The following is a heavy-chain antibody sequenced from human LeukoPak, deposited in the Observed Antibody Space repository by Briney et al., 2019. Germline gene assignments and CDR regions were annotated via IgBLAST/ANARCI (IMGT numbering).Heavy chain of an antibody. CDR3: TRGAGWLIDY. D-gene: IGHD3-16*01. V-gene: IGHV4-59*01. J-gene: IGHJ4*02. Sequence: PSETLSLTCTVSDDSISDYYRGWIRQPPGKGLEWIGYFHNSGTSTYNPSLKSRVTISADSSRNQFSLKLNSLTTADTAVYYCTRGAGWLIDYWGQGILVTVSS. CDR2: FHNSGTS. CDR1: DDSISDYY.